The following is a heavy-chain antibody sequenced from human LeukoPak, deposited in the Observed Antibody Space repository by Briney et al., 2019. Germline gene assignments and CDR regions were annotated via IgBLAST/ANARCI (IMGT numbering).Heavy chain of an antibody. CDR1: GFTFTSYA. D-gene: IGHD6-19*01. CDR3: AKHQAGGSGWLN. Sequence: GGSLRLSCEASGFTFTSYAMSWVRQAPGKGLEWVAGISGSGGRINYADSVKGRFTISRDNSKNTLYLQMNSLRAADTAVYYCAKHQAGGSGWLNWGQGTLVTVSS. CDR2: ISGSGGRI. V-gene: IGHV3-23*01. J-gene: IGHJ4*02.